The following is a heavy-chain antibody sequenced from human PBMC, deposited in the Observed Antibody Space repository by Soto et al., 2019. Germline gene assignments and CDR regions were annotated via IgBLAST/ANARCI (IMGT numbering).Heavy chain of an antibody. D-gene: IGHD3-9*01. J-gene: IGHJ3*02. Sequence: DSVKVSCKASGYTFTSYAMHWVRQAPGQRLEWMGWINAGNGNTKYSQKFQGRVTITRDTSASTAYMELSSLRSEDTAVYYCARDRLGTRYFDWLPDAFDIWGQGTMVTVSS. CDR2: INAGNGNT. V-gene: IGHV1-3*01. CDR1: GYTFTSYA. CDR3: ARDRLGTRYFDWLPDAFDI.